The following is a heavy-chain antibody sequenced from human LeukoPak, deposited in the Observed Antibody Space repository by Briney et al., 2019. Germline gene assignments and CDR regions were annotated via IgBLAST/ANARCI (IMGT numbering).Heavy chain of an antibody. CDR3: ARESVPWELLPHNWFDP. CDR1: GGSISSYY. CDR2: INHSGNT. V-gene: IGHV4-34*01. Sequence: PSETLSLTCTVSGGSISSYYWSWIRQPPGKGLEWIGEINHSGNTNSNPSLKSRVTMSVDTSKNQFSLQLNSVTPEDTAVYYCARESVPWELLPHNWFDPWGQGTLVTVSS. J-gene: IGHJ5*02. D-gene: IGHD1-26*01.